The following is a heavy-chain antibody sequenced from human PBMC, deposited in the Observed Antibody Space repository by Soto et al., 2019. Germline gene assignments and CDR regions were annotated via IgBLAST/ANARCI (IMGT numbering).Heavy chain of an antibody. CDR2: INIDGSRT. J-gene: IGHJ4*02. CDR1: GFTLSNNW. Sequence: EVQLVESGGGLVQPGGSLRLSCAASGFTLSNNWMHWVRQAPGEGLVWVSRINIDGSRTTYADSVKGRFTISRDHAKNTLYLQMDSLRVEDMALYYCARDFAGRDDYWGQGTLVTVSS. V-gene: IGHV3-74*03. CDR3: ARDFAGRDDY. D-gene: IGHD2-15*01.